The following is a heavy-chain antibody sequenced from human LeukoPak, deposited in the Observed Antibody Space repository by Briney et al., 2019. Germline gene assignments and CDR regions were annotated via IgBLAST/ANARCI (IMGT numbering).Heavy chain of an antibody. CDR3: ARGRGKNAYYYYMDV. CDR1: GYTFTSYG. Sequence: ASVKVSCKASGYTFTSYGISWVRQAPGQGLEWMGWISAYNGNTNYAQKLQGRVTMTTDTSTSTAYMELSSLRSEDTAVYYCARGRGKNAYYYYMDVWGKGTAVTVSS. D-gene: IGHD4-23*01. J-gene: IGHJ6*03. CDR2: ISAYNGNT. V-gene: IGHV1-18*01.